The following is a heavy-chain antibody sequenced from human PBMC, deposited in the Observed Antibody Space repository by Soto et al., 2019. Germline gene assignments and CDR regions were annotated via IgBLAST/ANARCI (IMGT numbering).Heavy chain of an antibody. D-gene: IGHD3-10*02. V-gene: IGHV3-23*01. Sequence: GGSLRLSCAASGFTFSTYAMSWVRQAPGKGLEWVSAISPNGDATYYADSVKGRFTISRDNSRNTLYLQMNSLRAGDTAVYYWAKEPVFTAEEDKWGQGTLVT. CDR3: AKEPVFTAEEDK. J-gene: IGHJ4*02. CDR1: GFTFSTYA. CDR2: ISPNGDAT.